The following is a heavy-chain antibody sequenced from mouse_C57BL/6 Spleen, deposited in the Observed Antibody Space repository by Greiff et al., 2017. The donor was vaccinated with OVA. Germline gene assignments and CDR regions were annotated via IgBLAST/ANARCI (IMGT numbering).Heavy chain of an antibody. J-gene: IGHJ3*01. D-gene: IGHD3-3*01. CDR2: ISYDGSN. CDR1: GYSITSGYY. CDR3: ARERDGGFAY. Sequence: VQLKESGPGLVKPSQSLSLTCSVTGYSITSGYYWNWIRQFPGNKLEWMGYISYDGSNNYNPSLKNRISITRDTSKNQFFLKLNSVTTEDTATYYCARERDGGFAYWGQGTLVTVSA. V-gene: IGHV3-6*01.